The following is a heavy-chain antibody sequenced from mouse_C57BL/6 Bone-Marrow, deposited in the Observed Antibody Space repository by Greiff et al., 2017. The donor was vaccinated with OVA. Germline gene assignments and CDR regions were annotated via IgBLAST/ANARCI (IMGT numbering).Heavy chain of an antibody. Sequence: VQLQQSGPGLVQPSQSLSITCTVSGFSLTSYGVHWVRQSPGKGLEWLGVIWSGGSTDYNAAFISRLSISKDNSKSQVFFKMNSLQADDTAIYYCARKVPPDGYYDYYAMDYWGQGTSDTVSS. D-gene: IGHD2-3*01. CDR1: GFSLTSYG. CDR2: IWSGGST. V-gene: IGHV2-2*01. CDR3: ARKVPPDGYYDYYAMDY. J-gene: IGHJ4*01.